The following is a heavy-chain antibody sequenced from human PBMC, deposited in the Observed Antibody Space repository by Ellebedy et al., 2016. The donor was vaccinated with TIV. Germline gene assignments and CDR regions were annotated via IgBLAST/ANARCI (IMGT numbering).Heavy chain of an antibody. Sequence: PGGSLRLSCAASGFTPSGYAMHWVRQSPGKGLGWVAFMSGGGGVQHYADSVKSRFTVSRDNPKRTVYLQMNSLRAEDTALYFCARGKGPGSFLVDFWGQGTLVTVSS. V-gene: IGHV3-30*04. CDR1: GFTPSGYA. J-gene: IGHJ4*02. CDR3: ARGKGPGSFLVDF. CDR2: MSGGGGVQ.